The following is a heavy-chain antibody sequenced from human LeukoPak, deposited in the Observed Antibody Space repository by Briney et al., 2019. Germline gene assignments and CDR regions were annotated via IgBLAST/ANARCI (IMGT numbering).Heavy chain of an antibody. V-gene: IGHV4-59*01. CDR3: ARQVVVAATFLFDY. CDR2: IYYGRST. Sequence: SETLSLTFTVSGGSISSYYWSWIRQPPGKGLEWGGYIYYGRSTNYNPSLKSRVTISVDTCKNQLSLKLSSVTAADTAVYYCARQVVVAATFLFDYWGQGTLVTVSS. CDR1: GGSISSYY. D-gene: IGHD2-15*01. J-gene: IGHJ4*02.